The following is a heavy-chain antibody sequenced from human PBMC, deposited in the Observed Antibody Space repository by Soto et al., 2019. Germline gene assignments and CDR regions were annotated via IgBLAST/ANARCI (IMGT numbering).Heavy chain of an antibody. Sequence: QVQLVQSGAEVKKPGSSVKVSCKASGGTFSSYAISWVRQAPGQGLEWMGGIIPIFGTANYAQKFQGRVTITADESTSTDYMELSILRYEDTAGYYCASSHCTNGVCYYYYYGMDVWGQGTTVTVSS. V-gene: IGHV1-69*01. CDR2: IIPIFGTA. CDR3: ASSHCTNGVCYYYYYGMDV. CDR1: GGTFSSYA. J-gene: IGHJ6*02. D-gene: IGHD2-8*01.